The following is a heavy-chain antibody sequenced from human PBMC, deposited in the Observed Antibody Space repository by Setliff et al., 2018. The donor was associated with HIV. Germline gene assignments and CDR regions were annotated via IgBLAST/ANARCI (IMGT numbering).Heavy chain of an antibody. CDR1: GGSMSSSSYY. CDR2: IYYSGST. D-gene: IGHD6-19*01. Sequence: PSETLTLTCTVSGGSMSSSSYYWGWIRQTPDKGLEWIGIIYYSGSTYYNPSLKSRVTISVDTSKNQFSLKLSSVTAADTAVYYCARHRDSSGWYGDYYYYMDVWGKGTTVTVSS. V-gene: IGHV4-39*01. CDR3: ARHRDSSGWYGDYYYYMDV. J-gene: IGHJ6*03.